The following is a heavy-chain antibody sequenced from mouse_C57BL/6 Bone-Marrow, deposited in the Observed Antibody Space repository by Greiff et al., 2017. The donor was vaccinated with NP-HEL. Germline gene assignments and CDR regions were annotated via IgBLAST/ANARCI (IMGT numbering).Heavy chain of an antibody. V-gene: IGHV14-1*01. Sequence: EVQLQQSGAELVRPGASVKLSCTASGFNIKDYYMHWVKQRPEQGLEWIGRIDPEDGDTEYAPKFQGKATMTADTSSNTAYLQLSSLTSEDTAVYDCTSTTVVATRFAYWGQGTLVTVSA. J-gene: IGHJ3*01. CDR1: GFNIKDYY. CDR2: IDPEDGDT. CDR3: TSTTVVATRFAY. D-gene: IGHD1-1*01.